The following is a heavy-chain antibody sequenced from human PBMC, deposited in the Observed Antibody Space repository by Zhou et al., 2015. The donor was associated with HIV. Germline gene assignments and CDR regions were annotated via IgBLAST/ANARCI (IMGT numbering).Heavy chain of an antibody. CDR2: IIPMLRTP. CDR3: AKDETVAGPVNYFDF. V-gene: IGHV1-69*01. CDR1: GGTFNNFA. J-gene: IGHJ4*02. D-gene: IGHD6-19*01. Sequence: QVQLVQSGAEVKKPGSSVKVACKASGGTFNNFAISWVRQAPGQGLEWMGGIIPMLRTPTYAPKFQGRVSITADESTTTAYMEISSLISDDTAVYYCAKDETVAGPVNYFDFWGQGTLVTVSS.